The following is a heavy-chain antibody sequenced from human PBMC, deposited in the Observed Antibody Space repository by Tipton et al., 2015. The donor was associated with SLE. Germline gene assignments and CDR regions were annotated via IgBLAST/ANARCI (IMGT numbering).Heavy chain of an antibody. V-gene: IGHV5-10-1*01. CDR1: GYSFTSYW. CDR3: ESLGSWGGWFDP. CDR2: IDPSASYT. J-gene: IGHJ5*02. Sequence: QSGAEVKKPGESLKISCKGSGYSFTSYWISWVRQMPGKGLEWMGRIDPSASYTNYSPSFQGHVTISADKSISTAYRQWSSLKATDSAMCCGESLGSWGGWFDPWGKGTLVPVSS. D-gene: IGHD2-15*01.